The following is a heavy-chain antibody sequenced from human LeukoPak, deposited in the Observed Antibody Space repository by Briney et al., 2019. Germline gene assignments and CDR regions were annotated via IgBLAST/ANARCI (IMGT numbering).Heavy chain of an antibody. CDR2: ISGSGSKT. J-gene: IGHJ4*02. CDR1: GFTFSSYA. Sequence: GGSLRLSSAASGFTFSSYAMNWVRQAPGKGMEWVSGISGSGSKTYYANSVMGRFTISRDNSKHTLYLQKNSLRAEDTAVYDCAKDVLSGTYYYFDQWGQGTLVSVSS. V-gene: IGHV3-23*01. CDR3: AKDVLSGTYYYFDQ. D-gene: IGHD1-26*01.